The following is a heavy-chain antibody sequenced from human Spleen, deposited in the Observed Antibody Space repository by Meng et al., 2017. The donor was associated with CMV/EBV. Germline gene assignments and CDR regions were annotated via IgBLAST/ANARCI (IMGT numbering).Heavy chain of an antibody. Sequence: GGPLRLSCAGSGFTFRSYGMSWVRQAPGRGLEWISYISATGDTIHYADSVKGRFTVSRDNTKSSVYLRMNSLGAEDTAVYYCARDRDTHYCYSDSCYGLAYWGQGTLVTVSS. D-gene: IGHD2/OR15-2a*01. CDR1: GFTFRSYG. CDR2: ISATGDTI. V-gene: IGHV3-48*04. CDR3: ARDRDTHYCYSDSCYGLAY. J-gene: IGHJ4*02.